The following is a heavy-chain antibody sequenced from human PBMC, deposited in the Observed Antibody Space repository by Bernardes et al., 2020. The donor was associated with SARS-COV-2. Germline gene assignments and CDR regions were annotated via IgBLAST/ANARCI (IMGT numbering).Heavy chain of an antibody. J-gene: IGHJ3*01. CDR3: ARLTTTMTAAGHDAFDV. D-gene: IGHD6-13*01. V-gene: IGHV4-30-4*01. CDR2: INYSGNT. CDR1: GGSISGGNYY. Sequence: SETLSLTCTVSGGSISGGNYYWSWIRQPPGKGLEWIGYINYSGNTYYNPSLKSRATISVDTSKNQFSLKLNSVTAADTVVYYCARLTTTMTAAGHDAFDVWGQGTMVTVSS.